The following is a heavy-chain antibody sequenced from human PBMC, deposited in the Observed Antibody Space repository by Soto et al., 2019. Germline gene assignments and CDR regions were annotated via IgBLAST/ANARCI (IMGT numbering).Heavy chain of an antibody. CDR1: GGTFSSYT. Sequence: ASVKVSCKASGGTFSSYTISWVRQAPGQGLEWMGRIIPILGIANYAQKFQGRVTITADKSTSTAYMELSSLRSEDTAVYYCARDKLLGYCSSTSCYAPGPIFDYWGKGTLVTVSS. D-gene: IGHD2-2*01. J-gene: IGHJ4*02. CDR2: IIPILGIA. V-gene: IGHV1-69*04. CDR3: ARDKLLGYCSSTSCYAPGPIFDY.